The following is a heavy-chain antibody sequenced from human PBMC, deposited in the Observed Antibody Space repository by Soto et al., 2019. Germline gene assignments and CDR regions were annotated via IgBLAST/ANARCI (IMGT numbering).Heavy chain of an antibody. Sequence: ASVKVSCKASGYTFTSYDINWVRQATGQGLEWMGWMNPNSGNTGYAQKFQGRVTMTRNTSISTAYMELSSLRSEDTAVYYCARAHYCSSTSCYSNPPNHVWGQGTTVTVSS. CDR2: MNPNSGNT. D-gene: IGHD2-2*02. CDR1: GYTFTSYD. V-gene: IGHV1-8*01. CDR3: ARAHYCSSTSCYSNPPNHV. J-gene: IGHJ6*02.